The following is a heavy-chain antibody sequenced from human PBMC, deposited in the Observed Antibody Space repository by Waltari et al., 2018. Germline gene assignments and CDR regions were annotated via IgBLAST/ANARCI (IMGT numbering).Heavy chain of an antibody. Sequence: QVQLQESGPGLVKPSETLSLTCAVSGYSLSSGSYWGWIRQPPGKGLEWIVSIYHSGSTYYNPSLKSRVTLSVDTSNNQFSLKLTSVTAADTAVYYCARGGEQWLVAGPSDYWGQGTLVTVSS. V-gene: IGHV4-38-2*01. D-gene: IGHD6-19*01. CDR2: IYHSGST. CDR1: GYSLSSGSY. J-gene: IGHJ4*02. CDR3: ARGGEQWLVAGPSDY.